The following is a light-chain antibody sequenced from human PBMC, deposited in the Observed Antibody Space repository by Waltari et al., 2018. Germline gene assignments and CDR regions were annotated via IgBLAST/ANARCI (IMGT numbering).Light chain of an antibody. V-gene: IGKV1-12*01. CDR2: DIS. CDR3: QQGDSFPPT. CDR1: QGVSKY. J-gene: IGKJ1*01. Sequence: DIQMTQSPSFVSASVGDRVTITCRASQGVSKYLAWYQQKPGRAPRVLIFDISTLQSGVPSRFSGGGSGTEFSLTISSLQPEAFATYYCQQGDSFPPTFGQGTKVEIK.